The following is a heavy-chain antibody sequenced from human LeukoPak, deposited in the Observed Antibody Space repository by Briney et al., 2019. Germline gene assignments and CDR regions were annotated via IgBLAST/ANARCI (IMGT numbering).Heavy chain of an antibody. CDR2: MNPNSGNT. Sequence: ASVKVSCKASGYTFTSYDINWVRQATGQGLEWMGWMNPNSGNTGYAQKFQGRVTMTRNTSISTAYMELSSLRSEDTAVYYCAREPADGPKRVDWFDPWGQGTLVTVSS. CDR3: AREPADGPKRVDWFDP. J-gene: IGHJ5*02. CDR1: GYTFTSYD. V-gene: IGHV1-8*01. D-gene: IGHD5-24*01.